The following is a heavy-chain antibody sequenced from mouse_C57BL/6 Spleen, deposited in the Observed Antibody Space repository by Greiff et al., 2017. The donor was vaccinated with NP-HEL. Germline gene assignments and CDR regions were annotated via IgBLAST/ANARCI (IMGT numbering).Heavy chain of an antibody. CDR2: IWSGGST. Sequence: QVQLQQSGPGLVQPSQSLSITCTVSGFSLTSYGVHWVRQSPGKGLEWLGVIWSGGSTDYNAAFISRLSISKDNSKSQVFFKMNSLQADDTAIYYCARNALDGNYGYFDVWGTGTTVTVSS. J-gene: IGHJ1*03. V-gene: IGHV2-2*01. CDR1: GFSLTSYG. D-gene: IGHD2-1*01. CDR3: ARNALDGNYGYFDV.